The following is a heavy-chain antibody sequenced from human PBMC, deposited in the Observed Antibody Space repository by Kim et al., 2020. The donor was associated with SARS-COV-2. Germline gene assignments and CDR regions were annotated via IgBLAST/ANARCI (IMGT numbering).Heavy chain of an antibody. V-gene: IGHV1-3*01. CDR1: GYTFTSYA. J-gene: IGHJ5*02. CDR3: ARDWGYYYYGSGSYYQTANWFDP. CDR2: INAGNGNT. D-gene: IGHD3-10*01. Sequence: ASVKVSCKASGYTFTSYAMHWVRQAPGQRLEWMGWINAGNGNTKYSQKFQGRVTITRDTSASTAYMELSSLRSEDTAVYYCARDWGYYYYGSGSYYQTANWFDPWGQGTLVTVSS.